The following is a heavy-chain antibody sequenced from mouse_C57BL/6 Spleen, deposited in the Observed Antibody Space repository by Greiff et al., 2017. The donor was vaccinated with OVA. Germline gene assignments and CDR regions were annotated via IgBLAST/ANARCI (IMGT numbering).Heavy chain of an antibody. CDR3: TRSYYSNLNFDY. Sequence: VQLQQSGAELVRPGASVTLSCKASGYTFTDYEMHWVKQTPVHGLEWIGAIDPETGGTAYNQKFKGKAILTADKSSSTAYMELRSLTSEDSAVYYCTRSYYSNLNFDYWGQGTTLTVSS. D-gene: IGHD2-5*01. V-gene: IGHV1-15*01. J-gene: IGHJ2*01. CDR2: IDPETGGT. CDR1: GYTFTDYE.